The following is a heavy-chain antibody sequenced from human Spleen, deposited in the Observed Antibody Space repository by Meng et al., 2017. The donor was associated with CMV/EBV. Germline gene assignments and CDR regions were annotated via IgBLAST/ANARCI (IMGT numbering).Heavy chain of an antibody. V-gene: IGHV3-9*01. CDR3: AGVKPAAKGYWYFDL. CDR2: ISWNSDNI. J-gene: IGHJ2*01. Sequence: GGSLRLSCAASGFTFDDYAMHWVRQAPGKGLEWVSGISWNSDNIGYADSVKGRFAISRDNSKNTLYLQMNSLRAEDTAVYYCAGVKPAAKGYWYFDLWGRGTLVTV. D-gene: IGHD2-2*01. CDR1: GFTFDDYA.